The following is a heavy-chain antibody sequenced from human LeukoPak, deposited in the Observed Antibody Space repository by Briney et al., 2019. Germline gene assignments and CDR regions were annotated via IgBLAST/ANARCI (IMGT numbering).Heavy chain of an antibody. D-gene: IGHD3-10*01. Sequence: GGSLRLSCVASGFTFSSRDWMTWVRQAPGKGLEWVANIKQDGSEKNYVDSVKGRFTISRDNAKNSVDLQMNSLRAEDTAVYYCARVYYGSGSLHYYYYYMDVWGKGTTVTISS. J-gene: IGHJ6*03. V-gene: IGHV3-7*03. CDR2: IKQDGSEK. CDR3: ARVYYGSGSLHYYYYYMDV. CDR1: GFTFSSRDW.